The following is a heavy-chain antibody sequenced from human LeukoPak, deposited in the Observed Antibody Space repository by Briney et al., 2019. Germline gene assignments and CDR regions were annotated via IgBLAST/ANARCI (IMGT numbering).Heavy chain of an antibody. J-gene: IGHJ6*02. CDR1: GGSFSGYY. V-gene: IGHV4-34*01. CDR3: ARGLRYPYYYYGMDV. Sequence: SETLSLTCAVDGGSFSGYYWSWIRQPPGKGLEGIGEINHSGSTNYNPSLKSRVTISVDTSKNQFSLKLSYVTAAEKAVYYCARGLRYPYYYYGMDVWRQGTTVTVSS. CDR2: INHSGST. D-gene: IGHD4-17*01.